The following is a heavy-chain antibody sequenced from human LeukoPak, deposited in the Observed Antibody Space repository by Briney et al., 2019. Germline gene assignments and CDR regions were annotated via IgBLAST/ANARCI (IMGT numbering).Heavy chain of an antibody. CDR2: IKQDGSEK. CDR1: GFTFNTYA. CDR3: ARRDHGDYGEEY. Sequence: PGGSLRLSCAASGFTFNTYAMSWVRQAPGKGLEWVANIKQDGSEKYYVDSVKGRFTISRDNAKNSLYLQMNSLRAEDTAVYYCARRDHGDYGEEYWGQGTLVTVSS. J-gene: IGHJ4*02. V-gene: IGHV3-7*01. D-gene: IGHD4-17*01.